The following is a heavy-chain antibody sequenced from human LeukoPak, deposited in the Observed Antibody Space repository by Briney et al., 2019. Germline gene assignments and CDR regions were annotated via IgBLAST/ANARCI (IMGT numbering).Heavy chain of an antibody. V-gene: IGHV3-21*01. CDR1: GFTFSSYS. Sequence: GGSLRLSSAASGFTFSSYSMNWVRQAPGKGLEWVSSISSSSSYIYYADSVKGRFTISRDNAKNSLYLQMNSLRAEDTAVYYCAKGKVNHDGALDAWGQGTLVTVSS. D-gene: IGHD2-21*01. J-gene: IGHJ3*01. CDR2: ISSSSSYI. CDR3: AKGKVNHDGALDA.